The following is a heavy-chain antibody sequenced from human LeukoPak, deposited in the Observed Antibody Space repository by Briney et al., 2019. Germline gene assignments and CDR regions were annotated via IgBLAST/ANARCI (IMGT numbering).Heavy chain of an antibody. CDR2: ISSSSSYI. Sequence: GGSLRLSCAASGFTFSGYSMNWVRQAPGKGLEWVSSISSSSSYIYYADSVKGRFTISRDNAKNSLYLQMNSLRAEDTAVYYCARENDTASFDYWGQGTLVTVSS. V-gene: IGHV3-21*01. D-gene: IGHD5-18*01. CDR1: GFTFSGYS. CDR3: ARENDTASFDY. J-gene: IGHJ4*02.